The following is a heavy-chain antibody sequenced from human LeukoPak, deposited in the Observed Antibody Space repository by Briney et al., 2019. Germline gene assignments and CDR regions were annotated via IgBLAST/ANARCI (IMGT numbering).Heavy chain of an antibody. D-gene: IGHD6-13*01. J-gene: IGHJ4*02. CDR3: ARGGIGYSSSWYDY. V-gene: IGHV4-31*03. Sequence: TSETLSLTCTVSGGSISSGGYYWSWIRQHPGKGLEWIGYIYYSGSTYYNPSLKSRVTLSVDTSKNQFSLKLSSVTAADTAVYYCARGGIGYSSSWYDYWGQGTLVTVSS. CDR1: GGSISSGGYY. CDR2: IYYSGST.